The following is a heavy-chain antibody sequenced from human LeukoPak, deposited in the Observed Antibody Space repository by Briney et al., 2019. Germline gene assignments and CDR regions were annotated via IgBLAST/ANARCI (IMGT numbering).Heavy chain of an antibody. Sequence: PSETLSLTCTVSGGSISSGSYYWSWIRQPPGKGLEWIGSIDHSGSTYYNPSLKSRVTISVVPSKNQFSLKLRSVTAADTAVYYCARDSALAQAVMFDDWGQGTVVTVSS. V-gene: IGHV4-39*07. CDR2: IDHSGST. CDR3: ARDSALAQAVMFDD. CDR1: GGSISSGSYY. D-gene: IGHD6-19*01. J-gene: IGHJ4*02.